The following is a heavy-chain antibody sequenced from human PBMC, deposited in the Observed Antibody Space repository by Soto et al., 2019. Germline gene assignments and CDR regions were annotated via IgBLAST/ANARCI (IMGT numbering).Heavy chain of an antibody. CDR2: IYSGGST. J-gene: IGHJ1*01. CDR1: GFTVSSNY. V-gene: IGHV3-66*01. D-gene: IGHD2-2*01. CDR3: ARGRYHSSTSWYSYFQH. Sequence: GGSLRLSCAASGFTVSSNYMSWVRQAPGKGLEWVSVIYSGGSTYYADSVKGRFTISRDNSKNTLYLQMNSLRAEDTAVYYCARGRYHSSTSWYSYFQHWGQGTLVTVYS.